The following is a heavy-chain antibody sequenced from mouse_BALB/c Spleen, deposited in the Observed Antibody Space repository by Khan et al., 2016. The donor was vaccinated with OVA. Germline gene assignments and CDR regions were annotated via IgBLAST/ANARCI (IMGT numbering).Heavy chain of an antibody. Sequence: EVQLQESGPGLVKPSQSLSLTCTVTGYSITSEYAWNWIRQFPGNKLEWMGYINYSGNTRFNPSLKSRTSITRDTSKNQFFLHLNSVTTEDTATYFCARKDYYDYDPFPYWGQGTLVTVSA. V-gene: IGHV3-2*02. D-gene: IGHD2-4*01. CDR2: INYSGNT. CDR1: GYSITSEYA. CDR3: ARKDYYDYDPFPY. J-gene: IGHJ3*01.